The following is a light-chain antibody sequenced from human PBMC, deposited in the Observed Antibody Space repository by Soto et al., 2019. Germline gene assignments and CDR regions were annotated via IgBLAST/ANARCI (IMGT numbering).Light chain of an antibody. V-gene: IGLV2-14*01. Sequence: QSALTQPASVSGSPGQSITISCTGTSSDVGGYNYVSWYQQHPGKAPKLMIYDVSNRPSGVSNRFSGSKPGNTASLTISGLQAEDEADYYCSSYTSSSTHYVFGTGTKVTVL. CDR3: SSYTSSSTHYV. J-gene: IGLJ1*01. CDR2: DVS. CDR1: SSDVGGYNY.